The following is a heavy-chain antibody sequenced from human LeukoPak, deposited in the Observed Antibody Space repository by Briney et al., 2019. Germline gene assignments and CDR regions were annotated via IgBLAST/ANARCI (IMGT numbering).Heavy chain of an antibody. CDR2: ITASGAGI. J-gene: IGHJ4*02. V-gene: IGHV3-23*01. D-gene: IGHD2-15*01. CDR1: RFPFSSYA. Sequence: PGGSLRLSCAASRFPFSSYAMRWVRQAPGKGLEGVSTITASGAGIDYADSVKGRFTISRDNSKNRLYLQMNSLRAEDTAVYYCAKDGYCGRSSCVYWGQGTLVTVSS. CDR3: AKDGYCGRSSCVY.